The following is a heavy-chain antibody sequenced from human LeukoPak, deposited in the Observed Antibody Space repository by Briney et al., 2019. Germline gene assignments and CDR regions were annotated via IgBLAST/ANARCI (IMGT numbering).Heavy chain of an antibody. J-gene: IGHJ4*02. CDR1: GFTFSTYA. V-gene: IGHV3-23*01. D-gene: IGHD6-19*01. Sequence: GGSLRLSCAASGFTFSTYAMSWVRQAPGKGLEWVSTISASGGSTYYADSVKGRFTISRDSSKNTLYLQTNSLRAEDTAVYHCAKDGYSSGWYLGDSWGQGTLVTVSS. CDR3: AKDGYSSGWYLGDS. CDR2: ISASGGST.